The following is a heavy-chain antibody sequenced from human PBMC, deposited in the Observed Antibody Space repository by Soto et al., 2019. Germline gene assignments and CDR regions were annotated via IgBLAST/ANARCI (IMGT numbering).Heavy chain of an antibody. CDR1: GYTFTSYD. D-gene: IGHD1-1*01. Sequence: QVQLVQSGAEVKKPGASVKVSCKASGYTFTSYDINWVRQATGQGLEWMGWMNPTSGNTGYAQKFQGRVTMTRNTSISTAYMELSSMRSEDTAVYYCARERTGTTSMDVWGQGTTVTVSS. CDR2: MNPTSGNT. CDR3: ARERTGTTSMDV. J-gene: IGHJ6*02. V-gene: IGHV1-8*01.